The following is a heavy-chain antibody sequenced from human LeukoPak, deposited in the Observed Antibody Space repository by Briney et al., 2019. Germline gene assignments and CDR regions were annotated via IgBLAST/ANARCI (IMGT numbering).Heavy chain of an antibody. CDR2: ISAGGVSLFSGSGSAA. V-gene: IGHV3-23*01. Sequence: GGSLRLSCVASGFTFSNYAMIWVRQAPGKGPQWVSVISAGGVSLFSGSGSAAYYADSVGGRFTISRDNSKNTLYLQMNSLRAEDTAVYYCARDESSLTYYDFWSGYGYFDYWGQGTLVTVSS. CDR1: GFTFSNYA. CDR3: ARDESSLTYYDFWSGYGYFDY. D-gene: IGHD3-3*01. J-gene: IGHJ4*02.